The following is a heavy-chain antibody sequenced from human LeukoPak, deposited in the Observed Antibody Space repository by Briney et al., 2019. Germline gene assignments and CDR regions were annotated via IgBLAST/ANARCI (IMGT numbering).Heavy chain of an antibody. CDR2: INPSGGST. V-gene: IGHV1-46*01. CDR3: ARESHVERDDF. D-gene: IGHD1-1*01. J-gene: IGHJ4*02. Sequence: ASVKVSCKASGYTFTSYYMHWVRQAPGQGLEWMGVINPSGGSTSYAQKFQGRVTMTRDTSTSTVYMELSSLRSEDTAVYYCARESHVERDDFWGQGTLITVSS. CDR1: GYTFTSYY.